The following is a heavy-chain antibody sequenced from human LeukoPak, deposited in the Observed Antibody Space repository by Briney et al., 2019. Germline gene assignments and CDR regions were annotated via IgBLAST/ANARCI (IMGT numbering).Heavy chain of an antibody. D-gene: IGHD6-13*01. J-gene: IGHJ4*02. CDR1: GFTFSSYG. CDR2: ISYDGSNK. V-gene: IGHV3-30*18. Sequence: PGGSLRLSCAASGFTFSSYGMHGVRQAPGKALEWVAVISYDGSNKYYADSVKGRFTISRDNSKKTLYLQMNSLRAEDTAVYYCAKDRGSWYLDYWGQGTLVTVSS. CDR3: AKDRGSWYLDY.